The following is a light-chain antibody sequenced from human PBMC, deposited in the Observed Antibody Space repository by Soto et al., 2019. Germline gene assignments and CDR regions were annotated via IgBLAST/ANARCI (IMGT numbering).Light chain of an antibody. V-gene: IGKV3-20*01. CDR2: AAS. Sequence: EILWTQSPGTLSFSPGERATLSCRASQTVINNQLAWYQQTPGQAPRLLIYAASSRATGIPDRFSGSGSGTDFTLTITRLEPEDSAVYYCQQYGSSGGITFGHGTRLE. CDR1: QTVINNQ. CDR3: QQYGSSGGIT. J-gene: IGKJ5*01.